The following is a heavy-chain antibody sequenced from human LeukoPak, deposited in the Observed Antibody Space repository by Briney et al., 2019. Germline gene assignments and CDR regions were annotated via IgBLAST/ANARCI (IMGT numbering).Heavy chain of an antibody. CDR1: GFTFSSYW. Sequence: GGSLRLSCAASGFTFSSYWMSWVRQAPGKGLEWVANIKQDGSEKYYVDSVKGRFTISRDNDKNSLFLQMTSLRAEDMAVYYCARVGGRYSPLGYWGQGTLVTVSS. J-gene: IGHJ4*02. D-gene: IGHD3-16*02. V-gene: IGHV3-7*01. CDR2: IKQDGSEK. CDR3: ARVGGRYSPLGY.